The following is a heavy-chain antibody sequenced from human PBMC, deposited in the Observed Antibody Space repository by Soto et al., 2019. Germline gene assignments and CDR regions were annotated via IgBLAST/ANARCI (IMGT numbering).Heavy chain of an antibody. J-gene: IGHJ4*02. Sequence: QVQLVESGGGVVQPGRSLRLSCAASGFTLSSYGMHWVRQAPGKGLEWVAVISYDGSNKYYADSVKGRFTISRDNSKNTLYLQMNSLRAEDTAVYYCAKDNWNDVGGFDYWGQGTLVTVSS. CDR1: GFTLSSYG. CDR3: AKDNWNDVGGFDY. CDR2: ISYDGSNK. V-gene: IGHV3-30*18. D-gene: IGHD1-20*01.